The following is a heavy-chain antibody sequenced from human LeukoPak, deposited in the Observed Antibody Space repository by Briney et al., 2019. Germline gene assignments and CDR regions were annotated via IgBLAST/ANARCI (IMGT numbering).Heavy chain of an antibody. Sequence: ASVKVSCKASGGTFSSYAISWVRQAPGQGLEWMGGIIPIFGTANYAQKLQGRVTMTTDTSTSTAYMELRSLRSDDTAVYYCARESGYDPQYWGVFDYWGQGTLVTVSS. CDR3: ARESGYDPQYWGVFDY. CDR2: IIPIFGTA. D-gene: IGHD5-12*01. J-gene: IGHJ4*02. CDR1: GGTFSSYA. V-gene: IGHV1-69*05.